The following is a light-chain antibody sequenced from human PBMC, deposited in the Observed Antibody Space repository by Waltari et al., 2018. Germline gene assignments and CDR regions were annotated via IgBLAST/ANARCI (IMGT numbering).Light chain of an antibody. CDR1: QSVTTSY. CDR2: GAS. Sequence: EIVLTQSPGTLSLSPGERATLSCRASQSVTTSYLAWYQQKPGQAPRLLIYGASSRATDIPDRFGGSGSGRDFTLTISRLEPEDFAVYYCQQYGSSTWTFGQGTKVEVK. CDR3: QQYGSSTWT. V-gene: IGKV3-20*01. J-gene: IGKJ1*01.